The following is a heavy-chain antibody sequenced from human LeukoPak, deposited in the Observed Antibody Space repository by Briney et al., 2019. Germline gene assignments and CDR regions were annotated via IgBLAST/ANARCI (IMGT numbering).Heavy chain of an antibody. CDR2: ISGGAGGA. D-gene: IGHD3-10*01. J-gene: IGHJ4*02. Sequence: PGGSLRLSCAASGFTFSSYAMNWVRQAPGKGLEWVSSISGGAGGAAYADSVKGRFTMSRDNSKNTLYLQMNSLRAEDTAVYYCAKDGGYGSGSYYPDYWGQGTLVIVSS. CDR3: AKDGGYGSGSYYPDY. V-gene: IGHV3-23*01. CDR1: GFTFSSYA.